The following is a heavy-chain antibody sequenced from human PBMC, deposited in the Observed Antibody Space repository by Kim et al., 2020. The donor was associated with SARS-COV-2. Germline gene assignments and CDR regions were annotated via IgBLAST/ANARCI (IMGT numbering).Heavy chain of an antibody. V-gene: IGHV3-43*01. CDR2: ICCYCGST. D-gene: IGHD3-22*01. CDR3: AKDHSSGYYYEFDN. Sequence: LYCTASGFTINSYTMHSARQVPGKSLRWLALICCYCGSTDYADSVKSRFTSSRDNSNTSLYLQMNSLRTEDTALYYCAKDHSSGYYYEFDNW. CDR1: GFTINSYT. J-gene: IGHJ3*02.